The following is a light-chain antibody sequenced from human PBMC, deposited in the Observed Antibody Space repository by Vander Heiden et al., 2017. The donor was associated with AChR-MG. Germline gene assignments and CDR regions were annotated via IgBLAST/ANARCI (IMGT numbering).Light chain of an antibody. CDR1: STNIGYSQ. CDR3: AAWDGRLSAVV. CDR2: GDN. J-gene: IGLJ2*01. V-gene: IGLV1-51*02. Sequence: QSVLTQPPSVSAAPGQSVASSCPGRSTNIGYSQVSYYQQLPGTAPKLLISGDNQRPSGIPDRFSGSKSGTSATLRITGLQAGDEAHYHCAAWDGRLSAVVFGGGTKLTVL.